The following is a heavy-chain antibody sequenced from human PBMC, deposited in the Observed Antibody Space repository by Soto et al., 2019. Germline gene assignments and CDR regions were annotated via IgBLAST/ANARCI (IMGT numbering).Heavy chain of an antibody. D-gene: IGHD6-6*01. Sequence: QVQLQEMGPGLVKPSQTLTITCTVSGDSVNSAYWSWIRQLPGKGLEWMGNIHHTGKPCYNPSLKSRVAISIDTSKPLCSLKMRSITAADTAAYYCVRTDAYNSSFFESGGQGTVVTVS. CDR1: GDSVNSAY. CDR3: VRTDAYNSSFFES. J-gene: IGHJ4*02. V-gene: IGHV4-31*03. CDR2: IHHTGKP.